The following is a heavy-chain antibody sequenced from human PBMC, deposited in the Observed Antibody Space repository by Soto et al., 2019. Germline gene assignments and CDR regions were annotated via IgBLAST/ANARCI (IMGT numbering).Heavy chain of an antibody. CDR2: ISSSSSTI. CDR3: AKDRLAGGFDY. V-gene: IGHV3-48*01. J-gene: IGHJ4*02. Sequence: GGSLRLSCAASGFTFSSYSMNWVRQAPGKGLEWVSYISSSSSTIYYADSVKGRFTISRDNSRNTVYLQMNSLRADDTAVYYCAKDRLAGGFDYWGQGTLVTVSS. CDR1: GFTFSSYS. D-gene: IGHD3-16*01.